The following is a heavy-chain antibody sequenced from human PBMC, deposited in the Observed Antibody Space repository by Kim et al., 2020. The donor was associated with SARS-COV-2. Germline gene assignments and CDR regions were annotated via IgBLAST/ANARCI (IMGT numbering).Heavy chain of an antibody. CDR1: GFTFSNAW. D-gene: IGHD3-9*01. CDR2: IKSKTDGGTT. CDR3: TTDGGPTYYDILTGYYPNYYFDY. Sequence: GGSLRLSCAASGFTFSNAWMSWVRQAPGKGLEWVGRIKSKTDGGTTDYAAPGKGRFTISRDDSKNTLYLQMNSLKTEDTAVYYCTTDGGPTYYDILTGYYPNYYFDYWAQETLDTLS. V-gene: IGHV3-15*01. J-gene: IGHJ4*02.